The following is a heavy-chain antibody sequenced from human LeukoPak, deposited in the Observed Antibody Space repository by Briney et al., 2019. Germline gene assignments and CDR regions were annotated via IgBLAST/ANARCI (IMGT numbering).Heavy chain of an antibody. CDR3: ARERTRVPDY. J-gene: IGHJ4*02. CDR1: GFIVSSND. CDR2: IYSGGST. D-gene: IGHD3-10*02. V-gene: IGHV3-53*01. Sequence: GGSLRLSCAVSGFIVSSNDMSWVRQAPGKGLEWVSVIYSGGSTYYADSVEGRFTISRDNSKNTLYLQMNSLRAEDTAVYYCARERTRVPDYWGQGTLVTVSS.